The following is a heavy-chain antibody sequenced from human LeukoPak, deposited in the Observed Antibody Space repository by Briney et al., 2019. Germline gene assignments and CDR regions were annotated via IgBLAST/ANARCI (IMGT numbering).Heavy chain of an antibody. V-gene: IGHV3-30*03. CDR3: ARSLGSGWIHLVEY. CDR2: VSYDGGAK. J-gene: IGHJ4*02. CDR1: GFTFNTYA. Sequence: GGSLRLSCAASGFTFNTYALHWVRQAPGKGLEWVAVVSYDGGAKYYADSVKGRFTISRDNSKNTVDLQMYSLRAEDSAVYNCARSLGSGWIHLVEYWGQGTLVTVS. D-gene: IGHD6-19*01.